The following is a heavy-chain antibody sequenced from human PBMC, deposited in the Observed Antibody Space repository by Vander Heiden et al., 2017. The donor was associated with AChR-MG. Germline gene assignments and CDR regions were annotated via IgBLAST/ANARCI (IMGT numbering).Heavy chain of an antibody. D-gene: IGHD3-10*01. CDR3: TRWVYDYGKSLYFFDY. V-gene: IGHV1-69*17. J-gene: IGHJ4*02. Sequence: QVHLVQSGTEVRKPGSPVRPSCEPPVETFSDSAISWVRQVPGQGPEWMGGIVPFFGISHYGERFQGRLSITADKSTRTAYMDLSNLRSDDSAIYYCTRWVYDYGKSLYFFDYWGQGTLVTVSS. CDR1: VETFSDSA. CDR2: IVPFFGIS.